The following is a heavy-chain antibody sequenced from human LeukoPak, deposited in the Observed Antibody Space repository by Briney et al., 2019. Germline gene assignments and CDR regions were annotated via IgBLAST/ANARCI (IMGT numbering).Heavy chain of an antibody. D-gene: IGHD3-9*01. Sequence: GESLKISCKGSGYSFTRHWIGWVRQMPGKGLEWMGINYPGDSDTRYSPSFQGQVTISADKSISTAYLQWSSLKASDTAMYFCARRKDYDILTGSSQYYFDYWGQGTLVTVPS. CDR2: NYPGDSDT. CDR1: GYSFTRHW. CDR3: ARRKDYDILTGSSQYYFDY. J-gene: IGHJ4*02. V-gene: IGHV5-51*01.